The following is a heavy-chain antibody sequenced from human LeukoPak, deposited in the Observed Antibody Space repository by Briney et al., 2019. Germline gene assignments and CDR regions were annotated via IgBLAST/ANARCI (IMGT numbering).Heavy chain of an antibody. Sequence: SETLSLTCTVSGYSISSGYYWGWIRQSPGKGLEWIGSIYHSGRTYYNPSLKSRVTISVDTSKNQFSLNLSSVTAADAAVYYCARDYNRNDFYGDYRYFQHWGQGTLVTVSS. D-gene: IGHD4-17*01. CDR3: ARDYNRNDFYGDYRYFQH. CDR1: GYSISSGYY. V-gene: IGHV4-38-2*02. J-gene: IGHJ1*01. CDR2: IYHSGRT.